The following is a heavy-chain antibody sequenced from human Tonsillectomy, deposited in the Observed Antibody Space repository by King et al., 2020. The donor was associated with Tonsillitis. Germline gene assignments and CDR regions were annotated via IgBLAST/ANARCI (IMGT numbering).Heavy chain of an antibody. CDR2: ISYDGSNK. Sequence: VQLVESGGGVVQPGRSLRLSCAASGFTFSSYAMHWVRQAPGKGLEWVAVISYDGSNKYYGDSVKGRFTISRDNSKNTLYLQMNSLRAEDTAVYYCARGNNGNYYFDYWGQGTLVTVSS. D-gene: IGHD2-8*01. J-gene: IGHJ4*02. CDR3: ARGNNGNYYFDY. V-gene: IGHV3-30*04. CDR1: GFTFSSYA.